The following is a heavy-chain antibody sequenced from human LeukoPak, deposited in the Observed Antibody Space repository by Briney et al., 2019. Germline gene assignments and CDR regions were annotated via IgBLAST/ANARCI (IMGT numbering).Heavy chain of an antibody. V-gene: IGHV1-69*05. J-gene: IGHJ4*02. CDR3: ARAYYYGSGSQQWSYYFDY. D-gene: IGHD3-10*01. CDR2: IIPIFGTA. Sequence: SVKVSCKASGGTFSSYAISWVRQAPGQGLEWMGRIIPIFGTANYAQKFQGRVTITTDESTSTAYKELSSLRSEDTAVYYCARAYYYGSGSQQWSYYFDYWGQGTLVTVSS. CDR1: GGTFSSYA.